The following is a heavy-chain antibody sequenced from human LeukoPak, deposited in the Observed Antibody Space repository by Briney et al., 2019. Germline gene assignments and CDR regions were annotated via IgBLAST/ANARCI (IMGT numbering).Heavy chain of an antibody. CDR1: GYTFTGSY. V-gene: IGHV1-2*02. CDR2: INPNSGDT. J-gene: IGHJ4*02. D-gene: IGHD5-24*01. Sequence: ASVKVSCKASGYTFTGSYIHWVRQAPGQGLEWMGWINPNSGDTNSAQRFQGRVTMTRDTSATTANMELSSLSSDDTAVYYCTRGDRNGYNYGGQASLATVSS. CDR3: TRGDRNGYNY.